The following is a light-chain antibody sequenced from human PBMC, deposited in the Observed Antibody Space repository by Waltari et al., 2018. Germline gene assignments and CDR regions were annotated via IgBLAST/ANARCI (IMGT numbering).Light chain of an antibody. Sequence: EIVLTPSPDTLSSSRGERATLPCRSSQSLNRALAWYQQQPGLAPRLLIYGVSTRATGIPDRFSGSGSGTDFSLTITRLEPEDFAVYYCQHYVRLPVAFGQGTKVDI. V-gene: IGKV3-20*01. CDR1: QSLNRA. CDR2: GVS. J-gene: IGKJ1*01. CDR3: QHYVRLPVA.